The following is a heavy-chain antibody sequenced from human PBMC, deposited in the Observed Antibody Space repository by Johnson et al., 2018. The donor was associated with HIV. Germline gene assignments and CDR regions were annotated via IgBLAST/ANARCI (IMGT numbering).Heavy chain of an antibody. J-gene: IGHJ3*02. Sequence: QVQLMESGGGVVQPERSLRLSCSASGFTFSRYAMHWVRQAPGKGLEWVSAISGSGGSTYYADSVKGRFTISRDNSKNTLYLQMNSLRAEDTAVYYCAREGNYAAFDIWGQGTMVTVSS. CDR1: GFTFSRYA. CDR3: AREGNYAAFDI. CDR2: ISGSGGST. V-gene: IGHV3-64*04. D-gene: IGHD4-11*01.